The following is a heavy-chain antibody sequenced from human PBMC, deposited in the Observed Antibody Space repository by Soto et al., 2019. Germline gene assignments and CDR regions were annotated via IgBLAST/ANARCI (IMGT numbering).Heavy chain of an antibody. D-gene: IGHD6-13*01. J-gene: IGHJ4*01. V-gene: IGHV3-30*18. CDR2: ISYDGDNK. Sequence: PGGSLRLSCAASGFTFSNYCMHWVRQAPCKGLESLAVISYDGDNKYYAASVKGRFTISRDNSKTTLYLQMNSLRADDTAVYYCQKGEVRGSWYPVSGGDYASHGTLVTGSS. CDR3: QKGEVRGSWYPVSGGDY. CDR1: GFTFSNYC.